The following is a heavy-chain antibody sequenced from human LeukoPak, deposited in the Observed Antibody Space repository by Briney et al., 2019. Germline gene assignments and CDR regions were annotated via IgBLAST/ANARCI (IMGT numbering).Heavy chain of an antibody. CDR2: INPNSGGT. V-gene: IGHV1-2*02. CDR3: ARDSDYYGFVYI. Sequence: ASVKVSCKASGYTFTGYYMHWARQAPGQGLEWMGWINPNSGGTNYAQKFQGRVTMTRDTSISTAYMELSRLRSDDTAVYYCARDSDYYGFVYIWVRGTLVTVSS. J-gene: IGHJ4*02. D-gene: IGHD3-10*01. CDR1: GYTFTGYY.